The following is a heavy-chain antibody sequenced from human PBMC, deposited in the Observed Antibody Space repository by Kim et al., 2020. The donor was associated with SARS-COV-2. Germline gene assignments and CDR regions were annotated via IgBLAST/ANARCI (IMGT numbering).Heavy chain of an antibody. CDR3: ARGRRLVYYYYGMDV. CDR1: GGSFSGYY. J-gene: IGHJ6*02. CDR2: INHSGST. D-gene: IGHD6-19*01. Sequence: SETLSLTCAVYGGSFSGYYWSWIRQPPGKGLEWIGEINHSGSTNYNPSLKSRVTISVDTSKNQFSLKLSSVTAADTAVYYCARGRRLVYYYYGMDVWGQGTTVTVSS. V-gene: IGHV4-34*01.